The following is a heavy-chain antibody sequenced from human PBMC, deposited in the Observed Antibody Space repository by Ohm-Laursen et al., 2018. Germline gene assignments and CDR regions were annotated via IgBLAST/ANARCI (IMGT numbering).Heavy chain of an antibody. CDR1: GFTFDDSV. CDR2: ISWNSSNI. V-gene: IGHV3-9*01. CDR3: TKDFGGGMDV. J-gene: IGHJ6*02. D-gene: IGHD3-16*01. Sequence: SLRLSCAASGFTFDDSVMHWVRQAPGKGLEWVSDISWNSSNIGYADSVKGRFTISRDNAKNSLYLQMNSLRAEDTALYYCTKDFGGGMDVWGQGTTVTVSS.